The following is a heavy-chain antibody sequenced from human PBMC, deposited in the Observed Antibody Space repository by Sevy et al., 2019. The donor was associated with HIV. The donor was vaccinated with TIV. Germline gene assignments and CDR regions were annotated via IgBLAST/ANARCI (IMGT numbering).Heavy chain of an antibody. CDR1: GFTFSSYS. J-gene: IGHJ4*02. D-gene: IGHD6-13*01. V-gene: IGHV3-15*07. Sequence: GGSLRLSCTASGFTFSSYSMNWVRQAPGKGLEWVGRIKSKTDGGTTDYAAPVKGRFTISRDDSKNTLYLQMNSLKTEDTAVYYCTTELVLNFDYWGQGTLVTVSS. CDR3: TTELVLNFDY. CDR2: IKSKTDGGTT.